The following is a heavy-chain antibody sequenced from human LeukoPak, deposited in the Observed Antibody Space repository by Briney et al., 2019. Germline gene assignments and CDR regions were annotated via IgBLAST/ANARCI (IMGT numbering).Heavy chain of an antibody. V-gene: IGHV3-11*04. CDR2: ISSSGSTI. J-gene: IGHJ3*02. D-gene: IGHD1-26*01. Sequence: GGSLRLSCAASGFTFSDYYMSWIRQAPGKGLEWVSYISSSGSTIYYADSVKGRFTISRDNAKNSLYLQMNSLRAEDTVVYYCARGGGVSRYSGSYDAFDIWGQGTMVTVSS. CDR1: GFTFSDYY. CDR3: ARGGGVSRYSGSYDAFDI.